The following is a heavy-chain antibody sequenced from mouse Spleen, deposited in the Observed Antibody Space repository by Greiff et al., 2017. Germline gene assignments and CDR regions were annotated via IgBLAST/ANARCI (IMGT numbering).Heavy chain of an antibody. Sequence: EVQLVESGGGLVKPGGSLKLSCAASGFTFSDYGMHWVRQAPEKGLEWVAYISSGSSTIYYADTVKGRFTISRDNAKNTLFLQMTSLRSEDTAMYYCARPTSYYGKRNYAMDYWGQGTSVTVSS. D-gene: IGHD2-10*01. CDR3: ARPTSYYGKRNYAMDY. CDR2: ISSGSSTI. J-gene: IGHJ4*01. V-gene: IGHV5-17*01. CDR1: GFTFSDYG.